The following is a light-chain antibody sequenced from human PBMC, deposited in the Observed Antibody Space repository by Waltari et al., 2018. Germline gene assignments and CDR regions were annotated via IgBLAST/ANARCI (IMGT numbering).Light chain of an antibody. Sequence: VLTQSPGTLSLSPGERATLSCRASQSVGNYLALYQQKHGQAPRLLIYDTSTRATGIPDRFSGSGSGTDFSLIISRLEPEDFAVYYCQKYVSLPATFGQGTKVQIK. V-gene: IGKV3-20*01. CDR1: QSVGNY. CDR3: QKYVSLPAT. CDR2: DTS. J-gene: IGKJ1*01.